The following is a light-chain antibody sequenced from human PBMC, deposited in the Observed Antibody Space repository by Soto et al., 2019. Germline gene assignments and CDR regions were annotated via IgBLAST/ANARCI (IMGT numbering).Light chain of an antibody. V-gene: IGKV1-5*03. CDR3: QQYSRLWS. CDR1: ESISTW. J-gene: IGKJ1*01. CDR2: GAS. Sequence: DIQMTQSPSSLSASVGDRVTITFRASESISTWLAWYQQKPGKAPKLLIYGASSLESGVPPRFSGDGSGTEFTLTISSLQRDDFGIYYCQQYSRLWSFCQGTKVDIK.